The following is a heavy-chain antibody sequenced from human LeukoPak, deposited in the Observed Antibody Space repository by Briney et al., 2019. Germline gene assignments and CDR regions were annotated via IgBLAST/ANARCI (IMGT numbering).Heavy chain of an antibody. CDR2: IYHSGST. D-gene: IGHD3-22*01. CDR1: GYSISSGYY. V-gene: IGHV4-38-2*01. Sequence: SETLSLTCAVSGYSISSGYYWGWIRQPPGKGLEWIGCIYHSGSTYYNPSLKSRVTISVDTSKNQFSLKLSSVTAADTAVYYCARRDSSGYYFDYWGQGTLVTVSS. CDR3: ARRDSSGYYFDY. J-gene: IGHJ4*02.